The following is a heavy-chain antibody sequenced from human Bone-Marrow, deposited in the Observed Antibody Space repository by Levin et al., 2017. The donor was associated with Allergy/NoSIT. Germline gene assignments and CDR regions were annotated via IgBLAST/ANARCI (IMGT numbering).Heavy chain of an antibody. J-gene: IGHJ4*02. Sequence: TGGSLRLSCAASGFTFSSCAMTWVRQAPGKGLEWVSGISVSGGSTYYVDSVKGRFTISRDNSKNTLYLQMNSLRAEDTAVYYCAKGWGENGDGKCDYWGQGTRVTVSS. D-gene: IGHD5-24*01. CDR2: ISVSGGST. V-gene: IGHV3-23*01. CDR1: GFTFSSCA. CDR3: AKGWGENGDGKCDY.